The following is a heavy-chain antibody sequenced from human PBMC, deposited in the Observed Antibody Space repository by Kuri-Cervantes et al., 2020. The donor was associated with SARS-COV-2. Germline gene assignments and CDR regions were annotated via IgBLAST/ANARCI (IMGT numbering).Heavy chain of an antibody. CDR2: INHSGTT. CDR1: GGSVSGYY. Sequence: QTLSLTCAVYGGSVSGYYWSWIRQPPGKGLEWIGEINHSGTTNYNMSLKSRVTISVDTSKNQFSLKLYSVTAADTAVYYCARNSKRSGYTYGVTGRLDPWGQGTLVTVSS. J-gene: IGHJ5*02. CDR3: ARNSKRSGYTYGVTGRLDP. D-gene: IGHD5-18*01. V-gene: IGHV4-34*01.